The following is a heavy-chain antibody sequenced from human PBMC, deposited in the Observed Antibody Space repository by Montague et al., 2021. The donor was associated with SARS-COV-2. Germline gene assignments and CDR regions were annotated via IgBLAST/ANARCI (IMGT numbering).Heavy chain of an antibody. V-gene: IGHV3-30*04. J-gene: IGHJ3*02. Sequence: SLRLSCAASGFTFSSYAMHWVRQAPGKGLEWVAVISYDGSNKYYADSVKGRFTISRDNSKNTLYLQTNSLRAEDTAVYYCARDLGVLAFDIWGQGTMVTVSS. CDR1: GFTFSSYA. CDR2: ISYDGSNK. CDR3: ARDLGVLAFDI. D-gene: IGHD3-16*01.